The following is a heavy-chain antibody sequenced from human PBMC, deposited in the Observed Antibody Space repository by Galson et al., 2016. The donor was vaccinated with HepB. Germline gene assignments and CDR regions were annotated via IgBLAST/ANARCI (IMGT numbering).Heavy chain of an antibody. D-gene: IGHD2-15*01. Sequence: LSLTCGVYGGSFNDHYWSWIRQSPGRGLEWIGEINYAGDTKYNPSLKSRVTISVDTSKNQFSLKLKSMTAADTAVYFCARVVVAATKWFDPWGQGTLVTVSS. CDR2: INYAGDT. CDR1: GGSFNDHY. CDR3: ARVVVAATKWFDP. J-gene: IGHJ5*02. V-gene: IGHV4-34*01.